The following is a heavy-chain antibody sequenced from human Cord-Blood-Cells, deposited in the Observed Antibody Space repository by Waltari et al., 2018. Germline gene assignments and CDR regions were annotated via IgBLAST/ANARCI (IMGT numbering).Heavy chain of an antibody. CDR1: GGSISSSNW. J-gene: IGHJ5*02. Sequence: QVQLQESGPGLVKPSGTLSLTCAVSGGSISSSNWWRWVRQPPGKGLEWIGEIYNSGSTNYNPSLKSRVTISVDKSKNQFSLKLSSVTAADTAVYYCARDLSLWWELRGWFDPWGQGTLVTVSS. V-gene: IGHV4-4*02. CDR2: IYNSGST. CDR3: ARDLSLWWELRGWFDP. D-gene: IGHD1-26*01.